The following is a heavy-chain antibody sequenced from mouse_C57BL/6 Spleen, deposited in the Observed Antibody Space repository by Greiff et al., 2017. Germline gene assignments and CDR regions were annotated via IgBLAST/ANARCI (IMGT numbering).Heavy chain of an antibody. V-gene: IGHV8-5*01. CDR2: IWWSDDK. J-gene: IGHJ4*01. D-gene: IGHD2-5*01. CDR3: VQMACSSNYVDYAMDY. Sequence: QVTLKVSGPGILQPSQTLSLTCSFSGFSLSTSNMGIGWIRQPSGKGLEWLAHIWWSDDKYYNPSLKSRLTISMDTSNNQVYLQITSVDTADTATSYCVQMACSSNYVDYAMDYWGQGTSVNVS. CDR1: GFSLSTSNMG.